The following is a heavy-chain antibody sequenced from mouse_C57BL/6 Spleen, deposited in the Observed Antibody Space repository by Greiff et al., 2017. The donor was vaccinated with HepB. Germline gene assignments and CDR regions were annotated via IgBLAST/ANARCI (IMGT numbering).Heavy chain of an antibody. D-gene: IGHD2-5*01. CDR3: AREDYSNSYFAY. Sequence: EVKLMESEGGLVQPGSSMKLSCTASGFTFSDYYMAWVRQVPEKGLEWVANINYDGSSTYYLDSLKSRFIISRDNAKNSLYLQMSSLKSEDTATYYCAREDYSNSYFAYWGQGTTLTVSS. J-gene: IGHJ2*01. V-gene: IGHV5-16*01. CDR2: INYDGSST. CDR1: GFTFSDYY.